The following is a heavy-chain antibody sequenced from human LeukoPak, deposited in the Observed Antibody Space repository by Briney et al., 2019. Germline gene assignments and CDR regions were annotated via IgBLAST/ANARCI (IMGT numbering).Heavy chain of an antibody. CDR2: IYYSGST. CDR1: GGSLSSDY. Sequence: SETLSLTCTVSGGSLSSDYWSWIRQPPGKGLEWIGCIYYSGSTNYNPSLKSRVTISVDTSKNQFSLNLNSVTAADTAVYYCARGGSGYHSSLYYYYYYMDVWGRGTTVTVSS. D-gene: IGHD3-3*01. V-gene: IGHV4-59*01. CDR3: ARGGSGYHSSLYYYYYYMDV. J-gene: IGHJ6*03.